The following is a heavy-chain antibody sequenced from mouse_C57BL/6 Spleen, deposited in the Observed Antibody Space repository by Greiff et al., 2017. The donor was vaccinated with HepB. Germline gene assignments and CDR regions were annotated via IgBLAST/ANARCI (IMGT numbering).Heavy chain of an antibody. CDR3: ARWGRYYGSSYDY. D-gene: IGHD1-1*01. J-gene: IGHJ2*01. Sequence: QVQLKQSGAELVKPGASVKISCKASGYAFSSYWMNWVKQRPGKGLEWIGQIYPGDGDTNYNGKFKGKATLTADKSSSTAYMQLSSLTSEDSAVYFCARWGRYYGSSYDYWGQGTTLTVSS. CDR2: IYPGDGDT. V-gene: IGHV1-80*01. CDR1: GYAFSSYW.